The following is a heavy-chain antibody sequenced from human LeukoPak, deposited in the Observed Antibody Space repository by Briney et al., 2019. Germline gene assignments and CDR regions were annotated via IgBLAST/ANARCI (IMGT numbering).Heavy chain of an antibody. CDR1: GGSISSSS. V-gene: IGHV3-21*01. Sequence: ETLSLTCTVSGGSISSSSYYWGWIRQPPGKGLEWVSSISSSSRYIYYADSVKGRFTISRDNAKNSLFLQMNSLRAEDTAIYYCARNRYYYDSSGYYPVDYWGQGTLVTVSS. J-gene: IGHJ4*02. CDR2: ISSSSRYI. D-gene: IGHD3-22*01. CDR3: ARNRYYYDSSGYYPVDY.